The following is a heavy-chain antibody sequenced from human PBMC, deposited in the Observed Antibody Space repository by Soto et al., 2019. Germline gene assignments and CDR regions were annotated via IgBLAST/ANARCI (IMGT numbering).Heavy chain of an antibody. D-gene: IGHD3-3*01. CDR3: ARDSSLFWAQLRSLDY. J-gene: IGHJ4*02. V-gene: IGHV3-30-3*01. CDR1: GFTFSSYA. Sequence: GGSLRLSCAASGFTFSSYAMHWVRQAPGKGLEWVAVISYDGSNKYYADSVKGRFTISRDNSKNTLYLQMNSLRAEDTAVYYCARDSSLFWAQLRSLDYWGQGTLVTVSS. CDR2: ISYDGSNK.